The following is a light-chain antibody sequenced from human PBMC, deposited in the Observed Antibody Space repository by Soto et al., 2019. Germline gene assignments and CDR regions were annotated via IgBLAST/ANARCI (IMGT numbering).Light chain of an antibody. CDR1: QSVSSSY. CDR2: GTS. J-gene: IGKJ2*01. CDR3: QQYGSSPT. V-gene: IGKV3-20*01. Sequence: ENVLTQSPDTLSLSPGERATLSCRTSQSVSSSYLAWYQQKPGQAPRLLIYGTSSRTSGIPDRFSGSGSVTDFTLTISRLVPEDFAVYFCQQYGSSPTFGQGTKVDIK.